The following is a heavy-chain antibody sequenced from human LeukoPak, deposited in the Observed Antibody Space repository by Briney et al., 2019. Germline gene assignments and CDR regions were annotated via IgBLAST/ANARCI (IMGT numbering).Heavy chain of an antibody. J-gene: IGHJ3*02. CDR2: IYPGDPDT. D-gene: IGHD6-19*01. V-gene: IGHV5-51*01. CDR1: GYSFTSYW. Sequence: GESLKISCKGSGYSFTSYWIGWVRQMPGKGLEWMGIIYPGDPDTRYSPSFQGQVTISADKSISTAYLQWSSLKASDTAMYYCARPPAMAGTLLPHSYAFDIWGQGTMVTVSS. CDR3: ARPPAMAGTLLPHSYAFDI.